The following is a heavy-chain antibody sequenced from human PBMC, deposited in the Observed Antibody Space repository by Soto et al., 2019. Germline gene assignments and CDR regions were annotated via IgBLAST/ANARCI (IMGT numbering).Heavy chain of an antibody. J-gene: IGHJ4*02. V-gene: IGHV1-3*01. CDR1: GYTFTSYA. D-gene: IGHD2-8*01. Sequence: ASVKVSCKASGYTFTSYAMHWVRQAPGQRLEWMGWINAGNDNTKYSQKFQGRVTITRDTSASTAYMELSSLRSEDTAVYYCVIEVLMVYAGWGRGTLVTVYS. CDR3: VIEVLMVYAG. CDR2: INAGNDNT.